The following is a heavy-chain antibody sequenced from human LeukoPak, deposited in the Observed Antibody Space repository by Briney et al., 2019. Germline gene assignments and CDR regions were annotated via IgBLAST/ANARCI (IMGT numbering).Heavy chain of an antibody. J-gene: IGHJ6*03. D-gene: IGHD2-2*02. V-gene: IGHV1-18*01. Sequence: ASVKVSCKASGYTFTSYGISWVRQAPGQGLEWMGWISAYNGNTNYAQKLQGRVTMTTDTSTSTAYMELRSLRSDDTAVYYCARLGCSSTSCYKGEYYYYYMDVWGKGTTVTVSS. CDR2: ISAYNGNT. CDR3: ARLGCSSTSCYKGEYYYYYMDV. CDR1: GYTFTSYG.